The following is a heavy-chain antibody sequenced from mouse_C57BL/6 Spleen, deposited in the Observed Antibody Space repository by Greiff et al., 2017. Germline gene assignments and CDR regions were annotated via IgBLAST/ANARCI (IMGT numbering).Heavy chain of an antibody. V-gene: IGHV14-4*01. CDR2: IDPENGDT. CDR3: TQGGKGFAY. J-gene: IGHJ3*01. D-gene: IGHD2-1*01. Sequence: VQLKQSGAELVRPGASVKLSCTASGFNIKDDYMHWVKQRPEQGLEWIGWIDPENGDTEYASKFQGKATITADTSSNTASLQLSSLTSEDTAVYYCTQGGKGFAYWGQGTLVTVSA. CDR1: GFNIKDDY.